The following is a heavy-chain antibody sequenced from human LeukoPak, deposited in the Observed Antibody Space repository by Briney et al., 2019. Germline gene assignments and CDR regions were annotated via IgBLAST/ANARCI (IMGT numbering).Heavy chain of an antibody. CDR1: GGTFSSYA. CDR2: IIPIFGTA. V-gene: IGHV1-69*13. D-gene: IGHD3-22*01. Sequence: SVKVSCKASGGTFSSYAISWVRQAPGQGLEWMGGIIPIFGTANYAQKFQGRVTITADESTSTAYMELSSLRSEDTAVYYRARGPLYYYDSRASAFDIWGQGTMVTVSS. J-gene: IGHJ3*02. CDR3: ARGPLYYYDSRASAFDI.